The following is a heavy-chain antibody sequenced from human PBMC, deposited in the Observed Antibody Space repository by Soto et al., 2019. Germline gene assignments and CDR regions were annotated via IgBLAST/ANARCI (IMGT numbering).Heavy chain of an antibody. J-gene: IGHJ3*02. CDR2: VDPEDGET. V-gene: IGHV1-24*01. Sequence: QVQLVQSGAEVKKPGASVKVSCKVSGYTLTELSMHWVRQAPGKGLEWMGGVDPEDGETIYAQKFQGRVTMTEDTSTDTAYMELSSLRSEDTAVYYCATSHDSGLEWLLPDAFDIWGQGTMVTVSS. CDR3: ATSHDSGLEWLLPDAFDI. CDR1: GYTLTELS. D-gene: IGHD3-3*01.